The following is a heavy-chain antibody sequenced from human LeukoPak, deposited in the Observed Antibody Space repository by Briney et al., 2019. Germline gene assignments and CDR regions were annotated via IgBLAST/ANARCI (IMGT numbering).Heavy chain of an antibody. D-gene: IGHD4-17*01. CDR3: ARLNYGDPLDY. V-gene: IGHV3-53*01. CDR2: IYSGGTI. J-gene: IGHJ4*02. CDR1: GFSVRTNY. Sequence: GGSLRLSCAASGFSVRTNYMSWVRQAPGKGLEWVSVIYSGGTIRYADSVKGRFTISRDNSKNTLYLQMNSLRAEDTAVYYCARLNYGDPLDYWGQGTLVTVSS.